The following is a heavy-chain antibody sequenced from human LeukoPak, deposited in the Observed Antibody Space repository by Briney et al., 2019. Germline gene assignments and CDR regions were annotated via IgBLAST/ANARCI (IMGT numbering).Heavy chain of an antibody. Sequence: GGSLRLSCAASGFTFSSYGMHWVRQAPGKGLEWVAFIRYDGSNKYYADSVKGRFTISRDNSKNTLCLQMNSLRAEDTAVYYCAKEQWSYSLFDYWGQGTLVTVSS. CDR1: GFTFSSYG. J-gene: IGHJ4*01. V-gene: IGHV3-30*02. D-gene: IGHD1-26*01. CDR2: IRYDGSNK. CDR3: AKEQWSYSLFDY.